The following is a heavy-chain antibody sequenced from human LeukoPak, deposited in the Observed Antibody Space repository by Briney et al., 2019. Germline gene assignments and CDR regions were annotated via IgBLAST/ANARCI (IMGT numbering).Heavy chain of an antibody. CDR1: GFTFSTYG. J-gene: IGHJ4*02. Sequence: GGSLRLSXAASGFTFSTYGMHWDRQIPGKGLVWVSRINSDESGRSYADSVKGRFTISRDNAKNTLYLQMNSLRAEDTAVYYCARSIEDYYDSSGFYAYWGQGTLVTVSS. V-gene: IGHV3-74*01. CDR2: INSDESGR. D-gene: IGHD3-22*01. CDR3: ARSIEDYYDSSGFYAY.